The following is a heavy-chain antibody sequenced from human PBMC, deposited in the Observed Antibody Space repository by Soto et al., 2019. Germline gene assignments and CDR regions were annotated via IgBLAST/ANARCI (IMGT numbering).Heavy chain of an antibody. CDR3: ARDLGRDYYDSSGYYYGMDV. D-gene: IGHD3-22*01. CDR1: GGTFSSYT. Sequence: QVQLVQSGAEVKKPGSSVKVSCKASGGTFSSYTISWVRQAPGQGLEWMGRIIPILGIANYAQKFQGRVTITADKSTSTAYMELSSLRSEDTAVYYCARDLGRDYYDSSGYYYGMDVWGQGTTVTVSS. CDR2: IIPILGIA. J-gene: IGHJ6*02. V-gene: IGHV1-69*08.